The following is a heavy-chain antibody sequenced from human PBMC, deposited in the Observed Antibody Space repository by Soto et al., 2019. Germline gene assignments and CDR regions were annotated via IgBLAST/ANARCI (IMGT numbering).Heavy chain of an antibody. D-gene: IGHD2-21*01. CDR3: ARDWVITRRDLRWFDP. V-gene: IGHV4-38-2*02. Sequence: PSETVSLTCAVSGSSIGRSYYWGWIRQPPGKGLEWIGTIHHGGSSFYNPSLKSRVTMSVDTSKNQFSLKLRSVTAADTAVYFCARDWVITRRDLRWFDPWGQGTLVTVSS. CDR2: IHHGGSS. CDR1: GSSIGRSYY. J-gene: IGHJ5*02.